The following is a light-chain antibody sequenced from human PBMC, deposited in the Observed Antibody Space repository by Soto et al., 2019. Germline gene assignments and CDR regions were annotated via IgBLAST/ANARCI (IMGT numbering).Light chain of an antibody. CDR1: LSVGGW. Sequence: IQMTQSPSSVSASLGDSVSINCRASLSVGGWLAWYRQKPGKAPEFLIFAASTLHSGVPSRFSGSGSGTDFTLTIGSLQPDDFATYYCQHYNSYSEAFGQGTKVDIK. J-gene: IGKJ1*01. CDR3: QHYNSYSEA. V-gene: IGKV1D-16*01. CDR2: AAS.